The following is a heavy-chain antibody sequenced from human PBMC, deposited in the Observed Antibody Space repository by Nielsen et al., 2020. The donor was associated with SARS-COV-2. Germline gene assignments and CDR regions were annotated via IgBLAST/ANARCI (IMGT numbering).Heavy chain of an antibody. CDR1: GYTFTSYG. J-gene: IGHJ6*02. V-gene: IGHV1-18*01. Sequence: ASVKVSCKDSGYTFTSYGISWVRQAPGQGLEWMGWISAYNGNTNYAQKLQGRVTMTTDTSTSTAYIELRSLRSDDTAVYYCAESVYYYGSGSFLMDVWGQGTTVTVSS. D-gene: IGHD3-10*01. CDR3: AESVYYYGSGSFLMDV. CDR2: ISAYNGNT.